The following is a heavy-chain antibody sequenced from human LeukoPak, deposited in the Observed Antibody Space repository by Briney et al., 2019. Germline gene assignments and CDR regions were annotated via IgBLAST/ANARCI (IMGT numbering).Heavy chain of an antibody. V-gene: IGHV1-2*02. D-gene: IGHD3-10*01. Sequence: ASVKVSCKASGYTFTSSGTTWVRQAPGQGLEWMGWINPNSGGTNYAQKFQGRVTMTRDTSISTAYMELSRLRSDDTAVYYCARGPSITMPADYWGQGTLVTVSS. CDR1: GYTFTSSG. CDR3: ARGPSITMPADY. CDR2: INPNSGGT. J-gene: IGHJ4*02.